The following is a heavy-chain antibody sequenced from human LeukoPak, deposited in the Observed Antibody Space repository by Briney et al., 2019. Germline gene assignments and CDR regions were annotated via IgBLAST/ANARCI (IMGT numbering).Heavy chain of an antibody. CDR2: IIPIFGTA. CDR3: ASFSGYYYFFDY. J-gene: IGHJ4*02. V-gene: IGHV1-69*13. CDR1: GGTFSSYA. Sequence: SVKVSCKASGGTFSSYAISRVRQAPGQGLEWMGGIIPIFGTANYAQKFQGRVTITADESTSTAYMELSSLRSEDTAVYYCASFSGYYYFFDYWGQGTLVTVSS. D-gene: IGHD3-22*01.